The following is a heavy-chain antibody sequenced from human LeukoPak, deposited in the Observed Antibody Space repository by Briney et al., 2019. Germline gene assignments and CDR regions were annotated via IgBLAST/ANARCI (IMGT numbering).Heavy chain of an antibody. D-gene: IGHD4-11*01. CDR2: IYPGDSDT. V-gene: IGHV5-51*01. CDR1: GYSFTSYW. Sequence: GESLKISCKGSGYSFTSYWIGWVRQMPGKGLEWMGIIYPGDSDTRYSPSFQGQVTISADKSISTAYLQWSSPKASDTAMYYCARPPVAVTTYFDYWGQGTLVTVSS. J-gene: IGHJ4*02. CDR3: ARPPVAVTTYFDY.